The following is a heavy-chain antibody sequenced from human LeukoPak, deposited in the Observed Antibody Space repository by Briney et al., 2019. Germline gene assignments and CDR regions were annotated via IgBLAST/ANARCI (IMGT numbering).Heavy chain of an antibody. V-gene: IGHV3-30*03. CDR2: ISYDGSNK. CDR3: TTDRGIAVRPLFDS. D-gene: IGHD6-6*01. Sequence: PGGSLRLSCAASGFTFSSYGMHWVRQAPGKGLEWVAVISYDGSNKYYADSVKGRFTISRDNSKNTLYLQMNSLRAEDTAVYYCTTDRGIAVRPLFDSRGQGTLVTVSS. CDR1: GFTFSSYG. J-gene: IGHJ4*02.